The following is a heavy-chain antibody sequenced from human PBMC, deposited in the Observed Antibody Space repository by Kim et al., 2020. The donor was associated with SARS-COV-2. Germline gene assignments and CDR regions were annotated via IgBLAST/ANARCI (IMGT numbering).Heavy chain of an antibody. J-gene: IGHJ4*01. Sequence: SETLSLTCTASGGSISSCDYYWGWIRQRPGMGLDWIGYIFYTGSTYSNPSLKSLVTISVDTSKNQFSLMLSFVTAADTAVYYCAGTTWRYTYETLAYWG. CDR3: AGTTWRYTYETLAY. D-gene: IGHD5-18*01. CDR2: IFYTGST. CDR1: GGSISSCDYY. V-gene: IGHV4-39*01.